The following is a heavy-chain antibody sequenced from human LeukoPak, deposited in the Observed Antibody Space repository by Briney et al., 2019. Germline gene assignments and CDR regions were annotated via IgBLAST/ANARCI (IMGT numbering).Heavy chain of an antibody. D-gene: IGHD5-12*01. Sequence: PGGSLRRTCSASTFTFSTYSMNWVRQAPGKGLEWVSYITSDSKIIHYADSVKGRFTISRDNAKNSLYLQMNSLRAEDTALYYCARTSTTGYTNDYWGQGTLVTVSS. CDR2: ITSDSKII. CDR3: ARTSTTGYTNDY. J-gene: IGHJ4*02. CDR1: TFTFSTYS. V-gene: IGHV3-48*04.